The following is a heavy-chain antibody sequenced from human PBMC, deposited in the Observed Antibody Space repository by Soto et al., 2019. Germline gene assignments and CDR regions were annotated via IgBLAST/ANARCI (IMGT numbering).Heavy chain of an antibody. CDR1: GYTFTSYG. CDR3: AREVGEILPGYYIYFDY. CDR2: ISGHNGNT. V-gene: IGHV1-18*01. J-gene: IGHJ4*02. Sequence: QVQLVQSGAEVKKPGASVRVSCKASGYTFTSYGISWVRQAPGQGLEWMGWISGHNGNTNYAQKLQGRVTMTTDTSTSTAYMELRSLRTDDTAVYYCAREVGEILPGYYIYFDYWGQGTLVTVSS. D-gene: IGHD3-9*01.